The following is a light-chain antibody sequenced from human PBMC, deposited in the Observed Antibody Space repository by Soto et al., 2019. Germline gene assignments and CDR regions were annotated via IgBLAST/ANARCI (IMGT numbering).Light chain of an antibody. Sequence: EILLTQSPGTLSLSPGERATLSCRASQSIDSKYLVWYQQKPGQTPRLLIYGASSRATGIPDRFSGSGSGTHFTLTISRLEPEDCAVYYCQHYGASPGTFGQGTKVEIK. CDR2: GAS. J-gene: IGKJ1*01. CDR3: QHYGASPGT. V-gene: IGKV3-20*01. CDR1: QSIDSKY.